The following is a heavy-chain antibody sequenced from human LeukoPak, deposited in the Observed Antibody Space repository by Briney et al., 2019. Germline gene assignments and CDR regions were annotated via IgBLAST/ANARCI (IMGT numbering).Heavy chain of an antibody. Sequence: SETLSLTCTVSGYSISSAYSWGWIRQPPGKGLAWIGHIYHRGSTYYNPSLKSRVTISVDTSKNQFSLKLNSVTAADTAVYYCARAAHLWPYYCDHGGQGTLVPVSS. CDR1: GYSISSAYS. D-gene: IGHD3-10*01. J-gene: IGHJ4*02. V-gene: IGHV4-38-2*02. CDR2: IYHRGST. CDR3: ARAAHLWPYYCDH.